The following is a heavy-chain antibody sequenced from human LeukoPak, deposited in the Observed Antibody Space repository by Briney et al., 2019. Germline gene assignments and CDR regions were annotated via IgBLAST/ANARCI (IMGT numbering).Heavy chain of an antibody. J-gene: IGHJ5*02. CDR3: ARVLGWGMKGYKFDP. CDR1: GFTFPGYF. CDR2: LNPNSGGS. Sequence: ASVKVSCKASGFTFPGYFIHWMRQAPGQGFEWIGSLNPNSGGSNFAQKFQGRVTMTRDTSILTAYMELSRLRSDDTAVYYCARVLGWGMKGYKFDPWGQGTLVTVSS. D-gene: IGHD5-24*01. V-gene: IGHV1-2*02.